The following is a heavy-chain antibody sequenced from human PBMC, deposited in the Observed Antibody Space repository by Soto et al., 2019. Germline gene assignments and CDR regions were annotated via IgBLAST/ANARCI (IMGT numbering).Heavy chain of an antibody. Sequence: EVQLVESGGGLIQPGGSLRLSCAASGFTVSSNYMSWVRQDPGEGLEWVSVIYSGGSTYYADSVKGRFTISRDNSKNTLYLQTNSPRAEDTAVYYCARDRVESGYPEYFQHWGQGTLVTVSS. D-gene: IGHD3-22*01. CDR1: GFTVSSNY. V-gene: IGHV3-53*01. CDR2: IYSGGST. CDR3: ARDRVESGYPEYFQH. J-gene: IGHJ1*01.